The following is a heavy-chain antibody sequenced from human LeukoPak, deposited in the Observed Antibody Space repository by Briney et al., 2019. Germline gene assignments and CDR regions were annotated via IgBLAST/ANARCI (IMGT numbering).Heavy chain of an antibody. D-gene: IGHD2-8*01. Sequence: GGSLRLSCAASGFTFSNYAVSWVRQAPGRGLEWVSIISGSGDNTHYADSVKGRFTISRDNSKNTLYLQMKTLRAEDTAIYYSARRGWEIMVDYWVQATLVTVSS. CDR3: ARRGWEIMVDY. J-gene: IGHJ4*02. CDR1: GFTFSNYA. V-gene: IGHV3-23*01. CDR2: ISGSGDNT.